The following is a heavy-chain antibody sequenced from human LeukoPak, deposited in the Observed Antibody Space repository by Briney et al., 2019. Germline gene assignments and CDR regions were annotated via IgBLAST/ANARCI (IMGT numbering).Heavy chain of an antibody. CDR1: GGTISSSSYY. V-gene: IGHV4-39*01. D-gene: IGHD4-23*01. CDR2: IYYSGSI. Sequence: SETLSLTCTVSGGTISSSSYYWGWIGQPPGKGLEWIGCIYYSGSIYYNPSLKSRVTISVDTSKNQFSLKLSSVTAADTAVYYCARSPTVVTPVGNWFDPWGQGTLVTVSS. CDR3: ARSPTVVTPVGNWFDP. J-gene: IGHJ5*02.